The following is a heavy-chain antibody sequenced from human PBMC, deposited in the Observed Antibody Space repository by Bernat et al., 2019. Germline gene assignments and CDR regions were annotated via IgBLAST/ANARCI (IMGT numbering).Heavy chain of an antibody. CDR3: AKDTNPSMVQGVIGGFDY. CDR1: GFTFSRYA. D-gene: IGHD3-10*01. Sequence: EVQLLESGGGLVQPGGSLRLSCAASGFTFSRYAMSWVRQAPGKGLEWVSGISWNSGSIGYADSVKGRFTISRDNAKNSLYLQMNSLRAEDTALYYCAKDTNPSMVQGVIGGFDYWGQGTLVTVSS. J-gene: IGHJ4*02. V-gene: IGHV3-9*01. CDR2: ISWNSGSI.